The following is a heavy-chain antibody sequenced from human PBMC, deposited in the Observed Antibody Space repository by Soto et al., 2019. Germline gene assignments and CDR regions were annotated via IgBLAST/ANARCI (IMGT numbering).Heavy chain of an antibody. Sequence: GEALKISCKGSGYSXTSDWICSVRQMPGKGLEWMGIIYPGDSDTRYSPSFQGQVTISADKSISTAYLQWSSLKASDTAMCYCARQRYSSSAPLDYWGQGTLVTVS. J-gene: IGHJ4*02. D-gene: IGHD6-6*01. CDR1: GYSXTSDW. CDR2: IYPGDSDT. V-gene: IGHV5-51*01. CDR3: ARQRYSSSAPLDY.